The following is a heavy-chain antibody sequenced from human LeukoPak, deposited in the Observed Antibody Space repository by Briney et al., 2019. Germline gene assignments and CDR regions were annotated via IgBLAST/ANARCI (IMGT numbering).Heavy chain of an antibody. CDR3: ARGPGYPSWFDP. Sequence: SETLSLTCTVSGGSISSYYWSWIRQPAGKGLEWIGRIYTSGSTNYNPSLKSRVTISVDKSKNQFSLKLSSVTAADTAVYYCARGPGYPSWFDPWRQGTLVTVSS. D-gene: IGHD5-12*01. V-gene: IGHV4-4*07. CDR2: IYTSGST. CDR1: GGSISSYY. J-gene: IGHJ5*02.